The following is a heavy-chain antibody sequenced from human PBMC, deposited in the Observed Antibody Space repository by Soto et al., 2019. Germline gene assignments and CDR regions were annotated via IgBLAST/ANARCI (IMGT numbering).Heavy chain of an antibody. Sequence: LRLSCAAPGFTFSSYAMSWVRQAPGKGLEWVSAISGSGGSTYYADSVEGRFTISRDNSKNTLYLQMNSLRAEDTAVYYCAKVWRINSEFAYWGQGTLVTVSS. CDR3: AKVWRINSEFAY. V-gene: IGHV3-23*01. J-gene: IGHJ4*02. CDR1: GFTFSSYA. CDR2: ISGSGGST. D-gene: IGHD3-10*01.